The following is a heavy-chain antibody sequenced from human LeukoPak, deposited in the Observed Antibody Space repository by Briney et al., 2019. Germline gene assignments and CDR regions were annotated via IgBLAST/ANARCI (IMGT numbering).Heavy chain of an antibody. J-gene: IGHJ4*02. CDR3: VTGYQQYFDY. CDR1: GGSFSGYY. Sequence: SETLSLTCAVYGGSFSGYYWSWIRQPPGKGLEWIGEINHSGSTNYNPSLKSRVTISVDTSKNQFSLKLSSVTAADTAVYYCVTGYQQYFDYWGQGTLVAVSS. D-gene: IGHD3-9*01. V-gene: IGHV4-34*01. CDR2: INHSGST.